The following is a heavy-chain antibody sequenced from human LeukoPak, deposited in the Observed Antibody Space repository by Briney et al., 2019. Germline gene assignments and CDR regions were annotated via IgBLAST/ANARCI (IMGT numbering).Heavy chain of an antibody. D-gene: IGHD3-10*01. CDR1: GFTFSSYA. CDR2: ISSNGGST. Sequence: GGSLRLSCSASGFTFSSYAMHWVRQAPGKGLEYVSAISSNGGSTYYADSVKGRFTISRDSSKNTLYLQMSSLRAEDTAVYYCVKGELLWFGELNPDAFDIWGQGTMVTVSS. CDR3: VKGELLWFGELNPDAFDI. J-gene: IGHJ3*02. V-gene: IGHV3-64D*06.